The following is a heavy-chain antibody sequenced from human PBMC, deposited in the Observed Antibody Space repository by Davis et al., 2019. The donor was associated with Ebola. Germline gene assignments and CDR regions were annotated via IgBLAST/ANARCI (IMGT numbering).Heavy chain of an antibody. CDR3: ARAVEYCSGGSCFSTEMGAFDI. D-gene: IGHD2-15*01. CDR1: GYTFTSYG. V-gene: IGHV1-18*01. CDR2: ISAYNGNT. J-gene: IGHJ3*02. Sequence: ASVKVSCKASGYTFTSYGISWVRQAPGQGLEWMGWISAYNGNTNYAQKLQGRVTMTTDTSTSTAYMELRSLRSDDTAVYYCARAVEYCSGGSCFSTEMGAFDIWGQGTMVTVSS.